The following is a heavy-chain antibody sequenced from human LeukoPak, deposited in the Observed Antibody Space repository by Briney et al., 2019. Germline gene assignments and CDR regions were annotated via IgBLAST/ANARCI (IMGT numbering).Heavy chain of an antibody. Sequence: SETLSLTCTVSGGSISSYYWSWIRQPAGKGLEWIGRIYTSGGTNYNPSLKSRVTMSVDTSKNQFSLKLSSVTAADTAVYYCARGPNDYGDFTPHPLKYWGQGTLVTVSS. CDR3: ARGPNDYGDFTPHPLKY. V-gene: IGHV4-4*07. CDR2: IYTSGGT. J-gene: IGHJ4*02. D-gene: IGHD4-17*01. CDR1: GGSISSYY.